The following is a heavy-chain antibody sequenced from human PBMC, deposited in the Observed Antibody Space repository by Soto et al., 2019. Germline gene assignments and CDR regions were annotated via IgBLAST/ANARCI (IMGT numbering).Heavy chain of an antibody. V-gene: IGHV3-66*01. CDR2: IYSGGST. J-gene: IGHJ6*03. Sequence: EVQLVESGGGLVQPGGSLRLSCAASGFTVSSNYMSWVRQAPGKGLEWVSVIYSGGSTYYADSVKGRFTISRDNSKNTLYLQMNSLRAEDTAVYYCARDRYGYDILTGYRDKTSYYYYYMDVWGKGTTVTVSS. CDR3: ARDRYGYDILTGYRDKTSYYYYYMDV. D-gene: IGHD3-9*01. CDR1: GFTVSSNY.